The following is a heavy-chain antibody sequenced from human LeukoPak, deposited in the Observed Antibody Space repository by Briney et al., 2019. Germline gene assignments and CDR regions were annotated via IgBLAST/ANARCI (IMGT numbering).Heavy chain of an antibody. CDR1: GFPLSSYA. Sequence: GGSLRLSCAASGFPLSSYAMPSCRQAPGKGLEWVAFIRYDGSNKYYADSVKGRFTISRDNSKNTLYLQMNSLRAEDTAVYYCRPYYYDRSGYYYDYWGQGTLITVSS. CDR2: IRYDGSNK. V-gene: IGHV3-30*02. D-gene: IGHD3-22*01. J-gene: IGHJ4*02. CDR3: RPYYYDRSGYYYDY.